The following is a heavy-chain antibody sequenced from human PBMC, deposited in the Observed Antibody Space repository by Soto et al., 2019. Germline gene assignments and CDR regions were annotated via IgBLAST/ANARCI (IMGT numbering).Heavy chain of an antibody. V-gene: IGHV3-30*18. J-gene: IGHJ4*02. D-gene: IGHD3-22*01. CDR2: ISYDGSNK. Sequence: QVQLVESGGGVVQPGRSLRLSCAASGFTFSSYGMHWVRQAPGKGLEWVAVISYDGSNKYYADSVKGRFTISRDNSKNTLYLQMNSLRAEDTAVYYCAKDLYYDSSGYGFDYWGQGTLVTVSS. CDR3: AKDLYYDSSGYGFDY. CDR1: GFTFSSYG.